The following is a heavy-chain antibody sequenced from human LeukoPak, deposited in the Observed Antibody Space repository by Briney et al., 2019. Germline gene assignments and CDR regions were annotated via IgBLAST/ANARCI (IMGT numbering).Heavy chain of an antibody. CDR1: GFVFSSYG. CDR2: IRYDGSNK. V-gene: IGHV3-30*02. CDR3: AKDFVSRLFDWTQLTWFDP. D-gene: IGHD3-9*01. J-gene: IGHJ5*02. Sequence: TGGSLRLSCAASGFVFSSYGMHWVRQAPGKGLDWVAFIRYDGSNKYYADSVKGRFTISRDNSKNTLYLQMNSLRTEDTAVYFCAKDFVSRLFDWTQLTWFDPWGQGTLVTVSS.